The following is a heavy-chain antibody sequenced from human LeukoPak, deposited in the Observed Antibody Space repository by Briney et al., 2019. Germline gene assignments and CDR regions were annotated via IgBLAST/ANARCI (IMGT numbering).Heavy chain of an antibody. J-gene: IGHJ4*02. Sequence: GGSLRLSCTASGFSFNAYWMAWVRQAPGTGLEWVANINPAGSETFHVDPVKGRFSISRDHAKNLVYLQMNSLRAEDTAVYYCATFGLVAALDLWGQGTLVTVSS. CDR3: ATFGLVAALDL. CDR1: GFSFNAYW. D-gene: IGHD5-12*01. CDR2: INPAGSET. V-gene: IGHV3-7*01.